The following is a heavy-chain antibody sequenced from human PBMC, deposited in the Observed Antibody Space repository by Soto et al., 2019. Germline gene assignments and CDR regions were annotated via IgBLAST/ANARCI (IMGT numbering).Heavy chain of an antibody. J-gene: IGHJ4*02. Sequence: QVQLVQSGAEVKKPGASVKVSCKASGYTFTSYAMHWVRQAPGQRLEWMGWINAGNGNTKYSQKFQGRVTITRDTAASTAYMELSSLRSEDTAVYDCASSTYDYIWGSYRFDYWGQGTLVTVSS. CDR1: GYTFTSYA. CDR3: ASSTYDYIWGSYRFDY. CDR2: INAGNGNT. V-gene: IGHV1-3*01. D-gene: IGHD3-16*02.